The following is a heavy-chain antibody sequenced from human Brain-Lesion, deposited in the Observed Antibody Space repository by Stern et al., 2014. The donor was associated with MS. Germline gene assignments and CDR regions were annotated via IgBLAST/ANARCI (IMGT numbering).Heavy chain of an antibody. J-gene: IGHJ3*02. CDR2: INTYGNSI. Sequence: VQLVQSGGGLVQPGGSLRLSCTASGFTFNTYWMHCVRQAPGKRLVWVSRINTYGNSITYADSVKGRFTISRDNAESTLYMQLNGLRPEDTAVYYCAREHQYSNAFDIWGQGTKVTVSS. CDR1: GFTFNTYW. D-gene: IGHD2-21*01. CDR3: AREHQYSNAFDI. V-gene: IGHV3-74*03.